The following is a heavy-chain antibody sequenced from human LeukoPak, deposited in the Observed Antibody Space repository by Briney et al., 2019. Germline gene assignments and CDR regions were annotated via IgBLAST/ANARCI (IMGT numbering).Heavy chain of an antibody. D-gene: IGHD6-13*01. J-gene: IGHJ4*02. V-gene: IGHV1-8*01. CDR3: ARAGGGSSWYSVLDY. Sequence: ASVKVSCKASGYIFTSSDINWVRQATGQGLEWMGWMNTNNGNTGYAQKFQGRVTMTRNTSISTAYMELSSLTSEDTAVYYCARAGGGSSWYSVLDYWGQGTLVTVSS. CDR1: GYIFTSSD. CDR2: MNTNNGNT.